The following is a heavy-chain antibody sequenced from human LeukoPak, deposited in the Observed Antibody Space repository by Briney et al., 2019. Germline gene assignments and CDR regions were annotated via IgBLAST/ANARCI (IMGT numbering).Heavy chain of an antibody. CDR2: IYYSGYT. CDR1: GGSISSSTYY. V-gene: IGHV4-39*01. CDR3: AKHYMGSSYNRGLDY. D-gene: IGHD3-10*01. J-gene: IGHJ4*02. Sequence: SETLSLTCTVSGGSISSSTYYWGWIRQPPGKGLEWIGSIYYSGYTYYNPSLESRVTISVDTPKNQFSLKLSSVTAADTAIYYCAKHYMGSSYNRGLDYWGQGTLVTVSS.